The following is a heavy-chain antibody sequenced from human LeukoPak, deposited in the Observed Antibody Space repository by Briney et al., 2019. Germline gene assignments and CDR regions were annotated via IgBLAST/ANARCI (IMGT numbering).Heavy chain of an antibody. J-gene: IGHJ3*02. V-gene: IGHV4-59*01. CDR1: GGSISSYY. D-gene: IGHD2-2*01. CDR2: IYYSGST. CDR3: ARVNPLYCSSTSCSKHAFDI. Sequence: SETLSLTCTVSGGSISSYYWSWIRQPPGKGLEWIGYIYYSGSTNYNPSLKSRVTISVDTSKNQFSLKLSSVTAADTAVYYCARVNPLYCSSTSCSKHAFDIWGQGTMVTVSS.